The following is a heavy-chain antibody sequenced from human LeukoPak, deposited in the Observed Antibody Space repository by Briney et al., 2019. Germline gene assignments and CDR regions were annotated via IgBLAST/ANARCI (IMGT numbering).Heavy chain of an antibody. CDR1: GYTFTTNW. CDR3: ARLGGYSTGWYIQY. CDR2: VYPGTSDS. D-gene: IGHD6-19*01. J-gene: IGHJ4*02. Sequence: GESLKISCKGFGYTFTTNWIAWVRQMPGKGLEWMGVVYPGTSDSRYSASFQGQVTISADNSLSAAYLQWSSLKASDSAMYYCARLGGYSTGWYIQYWGQGTLVTVSS. V-gene: IGHV5-51*01.